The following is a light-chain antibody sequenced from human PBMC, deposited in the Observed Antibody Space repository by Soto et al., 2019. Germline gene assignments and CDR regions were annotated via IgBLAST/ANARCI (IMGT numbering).Light chain of an antibody. CDR3: SSYAGCNYRHVV. J-gene: IGLJ2*01. V-gene: IGLV2-8*01. CDR1: SSGVGGYNY. Sequence: QSVLTQPPSASGSPGQSVTISCTGTSSGVGGYNYVSWYQQHPVKAPKLLVYEVSKRTSGVPDRFSGSKSCNTASLTVSGLQAEDEADYYCSSYAGCNYRHVVFGRGTYLTVL. CDR2: EVS.